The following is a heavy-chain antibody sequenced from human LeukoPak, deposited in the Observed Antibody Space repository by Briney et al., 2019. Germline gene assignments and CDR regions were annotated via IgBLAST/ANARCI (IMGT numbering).Heavy chain of an antibody. V-gene: IGHV1-2*02. J-gene: IGHJ5*02. CDR2: INPKSGGA. D-gene: IGHD1-14*01. Sequence: ASVKVSCKTSGYTFTGYYMHWVRQAPAQGPEWMGWINPKSGGAEYAQKFQGRVTMTRDTSISTAYMELSRLRSDDTAVYYCARDSELYNWFDPWGQGTLVTVSS. CDR3: ARDSELYNWFDP. CDR1: GYTFTGYY.